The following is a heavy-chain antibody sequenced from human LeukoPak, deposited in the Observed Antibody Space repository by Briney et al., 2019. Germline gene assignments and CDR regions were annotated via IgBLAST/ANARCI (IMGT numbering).Heavy chain of an antibody. CDR3: PRHGCATCPKSI. V-gene: IGHV4-4*09. CDR1: GGSVSSYY. D-gene: IGHD3-10*01. J-gene: IGHJ3*02. CDR2: IYTSGST. Sequence: PSETLSLTCTVSGGSVSSYYWSWIRQPPGKGLEWIGYIYTSGSTNYNPSLKSRVTISVDTSKNQFSLKLSSVPAADTAVYYCPRHGCATCPKSIWGQGTLVTVSS.